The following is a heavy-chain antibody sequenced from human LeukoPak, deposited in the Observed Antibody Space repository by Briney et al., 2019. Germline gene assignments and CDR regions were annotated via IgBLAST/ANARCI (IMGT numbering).Heavy chain of an antibody. V-gene: IGHV3-7*01. J-gene: IGHJ3*01. CDR3: ARDSGSAYYYGSGTYYYDAFDF. CDR1: GFTFSNYW. CDR2: IRQDESEK. D-gene: IGHD3-10*01. Sequence: GSLRLSCTVSGFTFSNYWMTWVRQAPGKGLEWVANIRQDESEKYYVDSVKGRFTISRDNAKNSLYPQMNSLRAEDTAVYYCARDSGSAYYYGSGTYYYDAFDFWGQGTTVTVSS.